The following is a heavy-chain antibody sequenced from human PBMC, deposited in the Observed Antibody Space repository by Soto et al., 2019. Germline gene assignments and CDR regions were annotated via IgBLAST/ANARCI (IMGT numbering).Heavy chain of an antibody. CDR3: ARGAWLRRAFDI. Sequence: SENLSPPRAVFCGYLRGFYWRRIRQPPGKGLEWIGEINHSGSTNYNPSLKSRVTISVDTSKNQFSLKLSSVTAADTAVYYCARGAWLRRAFDIWGQGTMVTVSS. CDR2: INHSGST. V-gene: IGHV4-34*01. J-gene: IGHJ3*02. CDR1: CGYLRGFY. D-gene: IGHD5-12*01.